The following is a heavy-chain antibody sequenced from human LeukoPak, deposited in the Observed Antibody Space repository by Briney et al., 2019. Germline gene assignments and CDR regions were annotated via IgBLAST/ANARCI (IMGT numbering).Heavy chain of an antibody. CDR1: GFTFSDYN. CDR3: ARDQEGVEVETFYYYGIDV. J-gene: IGHJ6*02. D-gene: IGHD3-3*01. CDR2: ISIRGTTV. V-gene: IGHV3-48*04. Sequence: GGSLRLSCAASGFTFSDYNMNWVRQAPGKGLEWLSFISIRGTTVYYADSVKGRFTISRDNAKNSLYLQMNSLRGDDTAVYYCARDQEGVEVETFYYYGIDVWGHGTTVTVSS.